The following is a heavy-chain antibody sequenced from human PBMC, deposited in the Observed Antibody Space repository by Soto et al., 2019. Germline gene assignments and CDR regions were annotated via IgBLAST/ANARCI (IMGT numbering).Heavy chain of an antibody. CDR1: GGSISSYY. CDR2: IYYSGST. J-gene: IGHJ6*02. D-gene: IGHD6-13*01. CDR3: ARDSLKGAAAGPSTTWYYYYGMDV. Sequence: SETLSLTCTVSGGSISSYYWSWIRQPPGKGLEWIGYIYYSGSTNYNPSLKSRVTISVDTSKNQFSLKLSSVTAADTAVYYCARDSLKGAAAGPSTTWYYYYGMDVWGQGTTVTVSS. V-gene: IGHV4-59*01.